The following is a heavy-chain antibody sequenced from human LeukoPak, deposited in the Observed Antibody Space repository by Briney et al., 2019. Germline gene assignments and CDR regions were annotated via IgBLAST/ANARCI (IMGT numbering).Heavy chain of an antibody. J-gene: IGHJ4*02. Sequence: SETLSLTCTVSGGSISSSSYYWGWIRQPPGKGLEWIGSIYYSGSTYYNPSLKSRVTISVDTSKNQFSLKLSSVTAADTAVYYCARRVVRIGALYYFDYWGQGTLVTVSS. D-gene: IGHD5-12*01. CDR2: IYYSGST. CDR1: GGSISSSSYY. V-gene: IGHV4-39*07. CDR3: ARRVVRIGALYYFDY.